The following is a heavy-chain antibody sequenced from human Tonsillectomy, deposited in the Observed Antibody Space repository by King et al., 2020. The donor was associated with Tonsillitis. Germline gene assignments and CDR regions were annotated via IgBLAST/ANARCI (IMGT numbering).Heavy chain of an antibody. CDR2: ISDSGNT. J-gene: IGHJ4*02. CDR3: AKVSHLAVAAHPYFDS. D-gene: IGHD6-19*01. V-gene: IGHV3-23*04. Sequence: VQLVESGGGLVQPGGSLRLSCAASGFTLASYAMSWVRRAPGKGLEWVSDISDSGNTHYGDSVKGRFTISSDSSKTTVYLQMNSLRADDTAIYYCAKVSHLAVAAHPYFDSWGQGTLVTVSS. CDR1: GFTLASYA.